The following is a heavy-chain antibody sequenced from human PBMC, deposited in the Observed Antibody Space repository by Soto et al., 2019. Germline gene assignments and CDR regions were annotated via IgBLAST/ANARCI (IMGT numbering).Heavy chain of an antibody. J-gene: IGHJ6*02. CDR1: GGSISSGDYY. Sequence: SETLSLTCTVSGGSISSGDYYWSWIRQPPGKGLEWIGYIYYSGSTYYNPSLKSRVTISVDTSKNQFSLKLSSVTAADTAVYYCARAPIQYYYDSSGSSRGMDVWGQGTTVTV. D-gene: IGHD3-22*01. CDR3: ARAPIQYYYDSSGSSRGMDV. CDR2: IYYSGST. V-gene: IGHV4-30-4*01.